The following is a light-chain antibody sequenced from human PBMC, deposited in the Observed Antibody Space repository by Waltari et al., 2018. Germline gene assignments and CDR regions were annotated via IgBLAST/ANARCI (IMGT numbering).Light chain of an antibody. CDR1: QSVSINY. CDR3: QHYGRSPRVA. J-gene: IGKJ4*01. CDR2: GAS. V-gene: IGKV3-20*01. Sequence: EIVLTQSPGTLSLSPGERASLSCRASQSVSINYLAWYQQKPGQAHRLLIYGASGRATDIPDRFTASGSGTDFTLTISRLEPEDFAVYYCQHYGRSPRVAFGGGTKVEIK.